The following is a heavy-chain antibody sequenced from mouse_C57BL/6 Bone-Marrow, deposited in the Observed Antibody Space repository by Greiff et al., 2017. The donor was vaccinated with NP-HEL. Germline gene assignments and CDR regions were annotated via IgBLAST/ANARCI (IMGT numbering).Heavy chain of an antibody. CDR2: IYPGNSDT. J-gene: IGHJ2*01. CDR3: ARSPDYYGSSLFDS. D-gene: IGHD1-1*01. CDR1: GYTFTSYW. V-gene: IGHV1-5*01. Sequence: EVQLQQSGTVLARPGASVKMSCTTSGYTFTSYWMHWVKQRPGQGLEWIGAIYPGNSDTSYNQKFQGKAKLTAVTSASTAYMELSSLTNEDSAVYYCARSPDYYGSSLFDSWGQGTTLTVSS.